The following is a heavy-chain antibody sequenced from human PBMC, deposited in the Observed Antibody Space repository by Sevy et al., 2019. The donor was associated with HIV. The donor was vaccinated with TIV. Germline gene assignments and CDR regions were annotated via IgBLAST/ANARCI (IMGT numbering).Heavy chain of an antibody. D-gene: IGHD1-26*01. Sequence: GGSLRLSCAASGFTFINHAMHWVRQAPGKGLEWVTVISYDGSNKYYADSVKGRFTISRDTSKSTVYLQMDSLRAEDTAVYYCARDLNSGCANYCDYGMDVWGQGTTVTVSS. CDR3: ARDLNSGCANYCDYGMDV. J-gene: IGHJ6*02. CDR1: GFTFINHA. V-gene: IGHV3-30*04. CDR2: ISYDGSNK.